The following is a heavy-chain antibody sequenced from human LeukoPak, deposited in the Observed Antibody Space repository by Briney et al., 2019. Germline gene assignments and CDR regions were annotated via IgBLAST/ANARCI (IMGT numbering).Heavy chain of an antibody. Sequence: PSGTLSLTCTVSGGSISSSSYYWGWIRQPPGKGLEWIGSIYYSGSTYYNPSLKSRVTISVDTSKNQFSLKLSSVTAADTAVYYCASPNYYAPDGGFDYWGQGTLVTVSS. CDR3: ASPNYYAPDGGFDY. V-gene: IGHV4-39*01. CDR2: IYYSGST. CDR1: GGSISSSSYY. J-gene: IGHJ4*02. D-gene: IGHD3-10*01.